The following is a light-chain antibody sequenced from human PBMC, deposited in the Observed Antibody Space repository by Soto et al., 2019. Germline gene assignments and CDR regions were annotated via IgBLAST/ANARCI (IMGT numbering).Light chain of an antibody. J-gene: IGLJ2*01. CDR1: SSDVGGYNY. Sequence: QSALTQPRSVSGSPGQSVTISCTATSSDVGGYNYVSWFQQHPGKAPKLMIYDVSKRPSGVPDRFSGSKSGNTAALTISGLLAEDEADYYCSSYAGSDVVFGGGTKLTVL. CDR3: SSYAGSDVV. V-gene: IGLV2-11*01. CDR2: DVS.